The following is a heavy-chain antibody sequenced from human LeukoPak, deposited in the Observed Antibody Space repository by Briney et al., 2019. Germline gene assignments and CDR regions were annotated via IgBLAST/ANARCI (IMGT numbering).Heavy chain of an antibody. CDR2: ISGSGGGT. J-gene: IGHJ4*02. D-gene: IGHD3-22*01. V-gene: IGHV3-23*01. CDR3: AKDYYDSSGYYLDY. Sequence: GGSLRLSCAASGFTFNRYAMYAMNWVRQAPGRGLEWASSISGSGGGTYYSDSVKGRFTISRDNSKNTLYVQMNSLRAEDTAVYYCAKDYYDSSGYYLDYWGQGTLVTVSS. CDR1: GFTFNRYA.